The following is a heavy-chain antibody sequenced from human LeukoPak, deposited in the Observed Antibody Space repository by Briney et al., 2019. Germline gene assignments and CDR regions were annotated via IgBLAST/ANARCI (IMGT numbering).Heavy chain of an antibody. Sequence: GGSLRLSCAASGFTFSSHGMSWVRQAPGKGLEWVSTISGSGDNTYYADSVKGRFTISRDNSKNTLDLQMNSLRAEDTAFYYCSRDLGGYSGPSAYWGQGTLVTVSS. CDR3: SRDLGGYSGPSAY. CDR2: ISGSGDNT. V-gene: IGHV3-23*01. D-gene: IGHD5-12*01. CDR1: GFTFSSHG. J-gene: IGHJ4*02.